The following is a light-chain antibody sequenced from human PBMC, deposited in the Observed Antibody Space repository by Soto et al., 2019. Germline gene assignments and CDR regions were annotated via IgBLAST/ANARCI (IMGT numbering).Light chain of an antibody. CDR1: QSISNY. V-gene: IGKV1-39*01. CDR3: QQTYSTPWT. Sequence: DIQMTQSPSSLSASVGDRVTITCRSSQSISNYLNWYQQKPGKAPKLLIYAASGLQGGVPSRFSGRRSRTDFILTISNLKPEDFATYCCQQTYSTPWTFGQGTKVEIK. J-gene: IGKJ1*01. CDR2: AAS.